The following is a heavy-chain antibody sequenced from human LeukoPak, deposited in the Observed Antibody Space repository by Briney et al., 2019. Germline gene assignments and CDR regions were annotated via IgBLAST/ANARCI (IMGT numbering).Heavy chain of an antibody. CDR3: ARAAAGMFYYGMDV. CDR2: IYYSGST. Sequence: SETLSLTCTVSGSSISSYYWSWIRQPPGKGLEWIGYIYYSGSTNYNPSLKSRVTISVDTSKNQFSLKLSSVTAADTAVYYCARAAAGMFYYGMDVWGQGTTVTVSS. CDR1: GSSISSYY. V-gene: IGHV4-59*01. J-gene: IGHJ6*02. D-gene: IGHD6-13*01.